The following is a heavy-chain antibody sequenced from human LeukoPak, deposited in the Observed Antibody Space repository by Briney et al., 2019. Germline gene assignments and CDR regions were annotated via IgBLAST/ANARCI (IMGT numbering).Heavy chain of an antibody. CDR3: VRDDPILVGATTSNYVDY. CDR1: DYTFTDYG. D-gene: IGHD1-26*01. Sequence: ASVKVSCKASDYTFTDYGISWVRQAPGQGLEWMGWISGYNGYTKYAQKFQGRVTMTTDTSTSTAYMNLRRLRSDDTAVYYCVRDDPILVGATTSNYVDYWGQGTLVTVSS. J-gene: IGHJ4*02. CDR2: ISGYNGYT. V-gene: IGHV1-18*01.